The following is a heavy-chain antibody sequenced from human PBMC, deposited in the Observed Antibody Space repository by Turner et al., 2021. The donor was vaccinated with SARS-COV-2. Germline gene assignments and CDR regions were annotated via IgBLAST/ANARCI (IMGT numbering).Heavy chain of an antibody. Sequence: QLHLQGSAPVFVKPSETLSLTCTVSGGSISGSSYYWGLIRQHPGKRLEWIGRMYYSGSTYDNPYLKSRVTISVDTSKNQFSRKLSSETAADTAVYYCARRSSRLGNWYFDLWGRGTLVTVSS. CDR3: ARRSSRLGNWYFDL. CDR1: GGSISGSSYY. CDR2: MYYSGST. J-gene: IGHJ2*01. D-gene: IGHD2-15*01. V-gene: IGHV4-39*01.